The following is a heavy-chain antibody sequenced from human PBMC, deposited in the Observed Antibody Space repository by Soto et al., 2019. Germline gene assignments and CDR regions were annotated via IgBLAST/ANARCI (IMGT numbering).Heavy chain of an antibody. CDR2: IIPIFGTA. D-gene: IGHD3-10*01. CDR3: ARWLTAGSAYYYYYGMDV. V-gene: IGHV1-69*01. Sequence: QVQLVQSGAEVKKPGSSVKVSCKASGGTFSSYAISWVRQAPGQGLEWMGGIIPIFGTANYALKFQGRVTITADESTSTAYMELSSLRSEDTAVYYCARWLTAGSAYYYYYGMDVWGQGTTVTVSS. J-gene: IGHJ6*02. CDR1: GGTFSSYA.